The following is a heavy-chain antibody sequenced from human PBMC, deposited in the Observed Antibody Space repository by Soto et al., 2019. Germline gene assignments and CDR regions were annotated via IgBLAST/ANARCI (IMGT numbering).Heavy chain of an antibody. Sequence: SETLSLTCAVSGGYISSPNWWTWVRQPPGKGLEWIGEIFHSGSTNYNPSLKSRVTILVDKSKNQFSLILSSVTAADTAVYYCARDLWGYCGTDCYPLDVWGQGTTVTVSS. J-gene: IGHJ6*02. CDR3: ARDLWGYCGTDCYPLDV. CDR2: IFHSGST. V-gene: IGHV4-4*02. D-gene: IGHD2-21*02. CDR1: GGYISSPNW.